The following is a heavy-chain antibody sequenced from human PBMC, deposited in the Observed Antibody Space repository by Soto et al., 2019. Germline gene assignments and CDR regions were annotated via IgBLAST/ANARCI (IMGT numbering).Heavy chain of an antibody. D-gene: IGHD3-10*01. CDR3: ARERTMGRDLDY. CDR2: ISGSGGST. CDR1: GFTFSSYA. Sequence: GGSLRLSCAASGFTFSSYAMSWVRQAPGKGLEWVSAISGSGGSTYYADSVKGRFTISRDNSKNTLYLQMNSVGAEDTAEYYCARERTMGRDLDYWGQGTLVTVSS. J-gene: IGHJ4*02. V-gene: IGHV3-23*01.